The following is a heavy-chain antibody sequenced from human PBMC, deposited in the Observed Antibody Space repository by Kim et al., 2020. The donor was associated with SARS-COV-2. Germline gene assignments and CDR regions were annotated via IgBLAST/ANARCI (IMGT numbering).Heavy chain of an antibody. Sequence: GGSLRLSCAASGFTFSSYSMNWVRQAPGKGLEWVSSISSSSSYIYYADSVKGRFTISRDNAKNSLYLQMNSLRAEDTAVYYCARVGTTVTTCFDYWGQGTLVTVSS. CDR3: ARVGTTVTTCFDY. CDR2: ISSSSSYI. CDR1: GFTFSSYS. V-gene: IGHV3-21*01. J-gene: IGHJ4*02. D-gene: IGHD4-17*01.